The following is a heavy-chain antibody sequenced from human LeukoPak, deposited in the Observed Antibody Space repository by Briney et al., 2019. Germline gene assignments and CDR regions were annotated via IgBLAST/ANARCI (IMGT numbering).Heavy chain of an antibody. CDR3: ARPAPAVNGWGRASDI. CDR2: IYASGST. D-gene: IGHD6-19*01. Sequence: PSETLSLTCTVSGGSISRYYWSWIWQPAGKGLEWIGRIYASGSTNYNPSLKSRVTMSVDTSKNQFSLRSTCVTAADTAIYYCARPAPAVNGWGRASDIWGQGTMVTVSS. J-gene: IGHJ3*02. CDR1: GGSISRYY. V-gene: IGHV4-4*07.